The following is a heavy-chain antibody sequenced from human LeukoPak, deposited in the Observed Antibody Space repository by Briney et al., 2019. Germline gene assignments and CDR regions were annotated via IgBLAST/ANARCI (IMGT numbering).Heavy chain of an antibody. D-gene: IGHD2-21*02. CDR2: ISISGGTT. J-gene: IGHJ4*02. CDR3: ASQTDCGGDCYTFDY. CDR1: AFAFSNHA. V-gene: IGHV3-23*01. Sequence: PGGSLRLSCTASAFAFSNHAMSWVRQAPGKGLEWASSISISGGTTYYADSVKGRFTISRDNAKNSLYLQMNSLRDEDTAVYYCASQTDCGGDCYTFDYWGQGTLVTVSS.